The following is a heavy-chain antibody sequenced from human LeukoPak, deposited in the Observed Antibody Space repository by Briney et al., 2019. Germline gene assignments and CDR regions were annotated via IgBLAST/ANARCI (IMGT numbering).Heavy chain of an antibody. V-gene: IGHV3-23*01. CDR3: ATSRSGGSGYYSTFDY. D-gene: IGHD3-22*01. CDR1: GFTFSSYA. J-gene: IGHJ4*02. CDR2: ISGSGGST. Sequence: GGSLRLSCAASGFTFSSYAMSWVRQAPGKGLGWVSAISGSGGSTYYADSVKGRFTISRDNSKNTLYLQMNSLRAEDTAVYYCATSRSGGSGYYSTFDYWGQGTLVTVSS.